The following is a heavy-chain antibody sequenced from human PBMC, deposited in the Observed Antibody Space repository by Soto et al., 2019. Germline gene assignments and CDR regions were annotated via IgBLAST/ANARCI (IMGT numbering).Heavy chain of an antibody. CDR3: ASCGGECYGFDY. V-gene: IGHV4-34*01. J-gene: IGHJ4*01. D-gene: IGHD2-21*01. CDR1: GGSFSGYY. CDR2: INHSGST. Sequence: QVQLQQWGAGLLKPSETLSLTCAVYGGSFSGYYWSWIRQPPGKGLEWIGEINHSGSTNYNPSLKSRVTISVDTSKNQFSLKVSSVTAADTAVYYCASCGGECYGFDYWGHGTLVTVSS.